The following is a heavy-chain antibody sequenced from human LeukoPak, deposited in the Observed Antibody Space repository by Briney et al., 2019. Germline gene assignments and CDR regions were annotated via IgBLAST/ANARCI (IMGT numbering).Heavy chain of an antibody. CDR2: IDPYTGNT. V-gene: IGHV1-2*02. Sequence: ASVKVSCKASGYNFVGYYLHWVRQAPGQGLEWMAWIDPYTGNTHYVQKFQGRITVTRDTSLSTTYMELNWLTSDDTALYYCAREYSASEHWGQGTLVTVSS. CDR3: AREYSASEH. J-gene: IGHJ1*01. D-gene: IGHD5-12*01. CDR1: GYNFVGYY.